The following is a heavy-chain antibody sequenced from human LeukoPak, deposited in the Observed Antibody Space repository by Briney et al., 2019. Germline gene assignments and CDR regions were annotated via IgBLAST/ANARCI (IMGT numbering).Heavy chain of an antibody. V-gene: IGHV3-21*01. D-gene: IGHD6-6*01. J-gene: IGHJ4*01. CDR2: ISSHSRDI. Sequence: GGSLRLSCAASGFTFNTYSMNWVRQAPGKGLEWVSSISSHSRDIYYADSVKGRFAISRDNAKNSLHLQMNSLRAEDTAVYYCARDDRDISSFRFDYWGHGILVTVSS. CDR3: ARDDRDISSFRFDY. CDR1: GFTFNTYS.